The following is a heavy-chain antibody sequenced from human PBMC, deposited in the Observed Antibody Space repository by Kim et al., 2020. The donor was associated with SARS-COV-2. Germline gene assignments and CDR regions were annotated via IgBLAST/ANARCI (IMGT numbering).Heavy chain of an antibody. D-gene: IGHD6-19*01. CDR1: GFTFGDYA. CDR3: AKDNSGWVGNLDY. Sequence: GGSLRLSCAASGFTFGDYAMHWVRQAPGKGLEWVSGISWNSGSIGYADSVKGRFTISRDNAKNSLYLQMNSLRDEDTALYYCAKDNSGWVGNLDYWGQGTLVTVSS. J-gene: IGHJ4*02. V-gene: IGHV3-9*01. CDR2: ISWNSGSI.